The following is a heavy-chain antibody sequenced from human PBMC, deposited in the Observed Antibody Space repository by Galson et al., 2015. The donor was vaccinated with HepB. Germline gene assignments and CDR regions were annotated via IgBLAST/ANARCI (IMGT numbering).Heavy chain of an antibody. CDR1: GGTFSGYG. Sequence: SVKVSCKASGGTFSGYGITWVRQAPEQGLEWMGGIIPIFNTSNYAQNFQGRVTITADESTSTAYMELSSLRSEDTAVYYCARDRSTIGYGFDYWGQGTLVTVSS. CDR3: ARDRSTIGYGFDY. J-gene: IGHJ4*02. D-gene: IGHD5-18*01. V-gene: IGHV1-69*13. CDR2: IIPIFNTS.